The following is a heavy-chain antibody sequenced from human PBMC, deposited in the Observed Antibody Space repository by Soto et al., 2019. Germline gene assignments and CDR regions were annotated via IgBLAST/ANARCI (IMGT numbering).Heavy chain of an antibody. V-gene: IGHV4-39*01. J-gene: IGHJ5*02. Sequence: QLQLQESGPGLVKPSETLSLTCNVSGGSISGSTYHWGWTRQPPGKGLEWIGSIFYTGDNYYNPSLRSRVTISVDTSKNQFSLRLNSVSAADTAVYYCVVVAAGSWGQGTLVTVSS. D-gene: IGHD2-15*01. CDR3: VVVAAGS. CDR1: GGSISGSTYH. CDR2: IFYTGDN.